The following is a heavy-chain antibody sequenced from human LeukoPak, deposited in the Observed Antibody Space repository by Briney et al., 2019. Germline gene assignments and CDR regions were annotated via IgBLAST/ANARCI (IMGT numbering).Heavy chain of an antibody. CDR2: ISGGSNTI. Sequence: GGSLRLSCAASGFTFSTYGVNWVRQAPGKGLEWVSYISGGSNTIKHADSVQGRFTISRDNAKNSLSLQMSSLRAEDTAVYYCARDGYGLDYWGQRTLVTVSS. D-gene: IGHD5-18*01. V-gene: IGHV3-48*01. J-gene: IGHJ4*02. CDR3: ARDGYGLDY. CDR1: GFTFSTYG.